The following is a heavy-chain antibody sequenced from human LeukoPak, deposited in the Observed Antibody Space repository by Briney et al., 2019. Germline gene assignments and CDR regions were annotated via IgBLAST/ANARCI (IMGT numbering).Heavy chain of an antibody. Sequence: PGGSLRLSCAASGFTFSYYGMHWVRQAPGKGLEWVAFIRYEGSDKYYADSVKGRFTISRDNSKNTLFLQMDSLRAEDTAVYYCARGGGGSLYYYYYYMDVWGKGTTVTVSS. J-gene: IGHJ6*03. D-gene: IGHD2-15*01. V-gene: IGHV3-30*02. CDR3: ARGGGGSLYYYYYYMDV. CDR2: IRYEGSDK. CDR1: GFTFSYYG.